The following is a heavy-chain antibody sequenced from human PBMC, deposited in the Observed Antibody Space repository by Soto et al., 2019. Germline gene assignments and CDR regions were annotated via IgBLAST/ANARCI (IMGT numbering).Heavy chain of an antibody. CDR2: ISYDGSNK. D-gene: IGHD3-22*01. V-gene: IGHV3-30-3*01. CDR3: ARSYDSSGYYHFDY. J-gene: IGHJ4*02. CDR1: GFSFSGYA. Sequence: GGSLRLSCAASGFSFSGYAMHWVRQAPGKGLEWVAVISYDGSNKYYTDSVKGRFTISRDNSKNTMYLQMNSLRAEDTAVFYCARSYDSSGYYHFDYWGQGTLVTVSS.